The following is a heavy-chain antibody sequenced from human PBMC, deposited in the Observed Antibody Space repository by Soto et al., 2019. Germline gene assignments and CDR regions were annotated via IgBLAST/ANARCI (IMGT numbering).Heavy chain of an antibody. V-gene: IGHV3-23*01. CDR2: ISGSGGST. Sequence: GGSLRPSCAASSFTFTFHAISPGRLAPVWGLEWVSAISGSGGSTYYADSVKGRFTISRDNSKNTLYLQMNSLRAEDTAVYYCAKDEGCSGGSCYVIAGQNWFDPWGQGT. D-gene: IGHD2-15*01. CDR3: AKDEGCSGGSCYVIAGQNWFDP. CDR1: SFTFTFHA. J-gene: IGHJ5*02.